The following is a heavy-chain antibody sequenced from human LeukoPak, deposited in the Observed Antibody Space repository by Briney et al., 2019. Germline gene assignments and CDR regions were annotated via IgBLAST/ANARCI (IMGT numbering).Heavy chain of an antibody. CDR2: IKQDGSEK. V-gene: IGHV3-7*05. CDR1: GFTFSSYW. D-gene: IGHD3-22*01. CDR3: ARARYDSNRAFDS. Sequence: GGSLRLSCAASGFTFSSYWMSWVRQAPGKGLEWVANIKQDGSEKYYVDSVKGRFTISRDNAKNSLYLQMNSLRAEDTAVYYCARARYDSNRAFDSWGQGTMVTVSS. J-gene: IGHJ3*02.